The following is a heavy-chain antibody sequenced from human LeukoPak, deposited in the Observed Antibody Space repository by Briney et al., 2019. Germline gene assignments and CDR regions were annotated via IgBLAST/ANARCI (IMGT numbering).Heavy chain of an antibody. V-gene: IGHV4-59*01. CDR3: ARGPRPYSESYYAPGYFDY. Sequence: SETLSLTCTVSGGSISSYYWSWIRLPPGKGLEWIGYIYYSGSTNYNPSLKSRVTISVDTSKIQFSLELSSVTAADTAVYFCARGPRPYSESYYAPGYFDYWGQGALVTVSS. D-gene: IGHD1-26*01. CDR2: IYYSGST. J-gene: IGHJ4*02. CDR1: GGSISSYY.